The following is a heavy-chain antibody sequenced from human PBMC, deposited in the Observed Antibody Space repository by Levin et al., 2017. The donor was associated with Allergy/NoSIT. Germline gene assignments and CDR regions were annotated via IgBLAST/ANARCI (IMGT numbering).Heavy chain of an antibody. V-gene: IGHV3-23*01. CDR2: VSGSGGST. J-gene: IGHJ4*02. D-gene: IGHD2-15*01. CDR1: GFTFSNYA. Sequence: ETLSLTCAASGFTFSNYAMSWVRQAPGKGLEWVAGVSGSGGSTYYADSVKGRFTISRDNSKNMLYLQMNSLRAEDTAVYYCAKDRLLLRYYFDYWGQGTLVTVSS. CDR3: AKDRLLLRYYFDY.